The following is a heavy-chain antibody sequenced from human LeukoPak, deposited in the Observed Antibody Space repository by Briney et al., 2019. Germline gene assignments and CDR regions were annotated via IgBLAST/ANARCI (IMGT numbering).Heavy chain of an antibody. CDR3: AKHSHDGSAPYYEVQLDY. Sequence: GGSLRLSCAASGFTFSSYAMSWVRQAPGKGLEWVSAISGSGGSTFYADSVKGRFTISRDNSKNTLYLQMNSLRAEDTAIYYCAKHSHDGSAPYYEVQLDYWGQGTLVTVSS. D-gene: IGHD3-22*01. CDR1: GFTFSSYA. J-gene: IGHJ4*02. CDR2: ISGSGGST. V-gene: IGHV3-23*01.